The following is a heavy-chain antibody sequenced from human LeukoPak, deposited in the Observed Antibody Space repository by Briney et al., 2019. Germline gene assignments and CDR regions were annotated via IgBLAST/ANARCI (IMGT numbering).Heavy chain of an antibody. CDR2: ISVSGNT. CDR1: GFTLSSYA. J-gene: IGHJ4*02. V-gene: IGHV3-23*01. Sequence: PGGSLRLFCAASGFTLSSYAMSWVRQGPGKGLEWVSAISVSGNTYHADSVKGRFTISRDSSKNTLYLQMNSLRAEDAAVYYCAKAPVTTCSGAYCYPFDYWGQGTLVTVSS. D-gene: IGHD2-15*01. CDR3: AKAPVTTCSGAYCYPFDY.